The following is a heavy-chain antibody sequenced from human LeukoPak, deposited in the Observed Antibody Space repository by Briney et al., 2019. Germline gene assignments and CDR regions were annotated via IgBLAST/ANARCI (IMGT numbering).Heavy chain of an antibody. J-gene: IGHJ4*02. D-gene: IGHD3-22*01. CDR1: GYTFTSYY. Sequence: ASVKVSCKASGYTFTSYYMHWVRQAPGQGLEWMGIINPSGGSTSYAQKFQDRVTMTRDTSTSTVYMELSSLRSEDTAVYYCARDQHPDYYDSSGASGYWGQGTLVTVSS. V-gene: IGHV1-46*01. CDR3: ARDQHPDYYDSSGASGY. CDR2: INPSGGST.